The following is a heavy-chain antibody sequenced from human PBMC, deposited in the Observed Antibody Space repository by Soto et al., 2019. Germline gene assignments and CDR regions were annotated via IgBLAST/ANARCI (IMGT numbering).Heavy chain of an antibody. Sequence: GGSLRLSCAASGFTFSSYGMHWVRQAPGKGLEWVAVISYDGSNKYYADSVKGRFTISRDNSKNTLYLQMNSLGAEDTAVYYCATSISGGDSQGAGYWGQGTLVTVSS. CDR3: ATSISGGDSQGAGY. CDR2: ISYDGSNK. J-gene: IGHJ4*02. D-gene: IGHD2-21*02. CDR1: GFTFSSYG. V-gene: IGHV3-30*03.